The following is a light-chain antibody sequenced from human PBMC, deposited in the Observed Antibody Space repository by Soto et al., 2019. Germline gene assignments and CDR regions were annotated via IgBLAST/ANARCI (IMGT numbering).Light chain of an antibody. V-gene: IGLV2-14*03. CDR3: TSYTSKNSLV. CDR1: NSDIGGYNY. J-gene: IGLJ2*01. CDR2: DVN. Sequence: QSALTQPASVSGSPGQSITISCTGTNSDIGGYNYVSWYLQHPGKAPKLIIFDVNNRPSGVSNRFSGSQSGDTASLTISGLRAEDEAAYYCTSYTSKNSLVFGGGTKVTVL.